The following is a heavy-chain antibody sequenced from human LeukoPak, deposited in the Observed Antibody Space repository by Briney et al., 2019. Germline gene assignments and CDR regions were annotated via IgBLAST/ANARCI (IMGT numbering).Heavy chain of an antibody. J-gene: IGHJ4*02. D-gene: IGHD6-19*01. V-gene: IGHV3-30-3*01. CDR1: GFTFSSYA. CDR3: ARVSSGWYGGSFDY. Sequence: GGSLRLSCAASGFTFSSYAMHWVRQAPGKGLEWVAVISYDGSNKYYADSVKGRFTISRDNSMNTLYLQMNSLRAEDTAVYYCARVSSGWYGGSFDYWGQGTLVTVSS. CDR2: ISYDGSNK.